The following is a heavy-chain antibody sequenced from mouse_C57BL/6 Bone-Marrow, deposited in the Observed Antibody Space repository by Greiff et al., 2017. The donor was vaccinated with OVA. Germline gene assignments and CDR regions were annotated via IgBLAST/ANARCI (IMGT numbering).Heavy chain of an antibody. V-gene: IGHV14-1*01. CDR2: IDPGDGDT. CDR3: TTGGGIYYWYFDV. CDR1: GFNIKGYY. J-gene: IGHJ1*03. D-gene: IGHD1-1*02. Sequence: VQLQQSGAELVRPGASVKLSCTASGFNIKGYYMHWVKQRPEQGLEWIGRIDPGDGDTEYDPKFQGKATMTADTSSNTAYLQLRILTSDDTAVYYCTTGGGIYYWYFDVWGTGTTVTVSS.